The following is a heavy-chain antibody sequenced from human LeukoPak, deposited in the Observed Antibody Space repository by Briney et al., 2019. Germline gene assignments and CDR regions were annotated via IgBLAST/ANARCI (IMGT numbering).Heavy chain of an antibody. Sequence: GGSLRLSCAASGFTFTTYSMTWVRQAPGKGLEGVANIKQDGGDKYYVDSVKGRFTVSRDNDKNSLYLEMSSVRDEDTAVYYCARINAQSRNFWSSYPHGWFDPWGQGTLVTVSS. J-gene: IGHJ5*02. D-gene: IGHD3-3*01. CDR2: IKQDGGDK. V-gene: IGHV3-7*01. CDR1: GFTFTTYS. CDR3: ARINAQSRNFWSSYPHGWFDP.